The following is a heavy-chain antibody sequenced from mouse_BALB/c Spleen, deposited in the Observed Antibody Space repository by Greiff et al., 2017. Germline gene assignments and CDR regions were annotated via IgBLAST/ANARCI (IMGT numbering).Heavy chain of an antibody. J-gene: IGHJ4*01. CDR1: GYSITSDYA. Sequence: VQLKESGPGLVKPSQSLSLTCTVTGYSITSDYAWNWIRQFPGNKLEWMGYISYSGSTSYNPSLKSRISITRDTSKNQFFLQLNSVTTEDTATYYCAKWENWDDAMDYWGQGTSVTVSS. CDR3: AKWENWDDAMDY. CDR2: ISYSGST. V-gene: IGHV3-2*02. D-gene: IGHD4-1*01.